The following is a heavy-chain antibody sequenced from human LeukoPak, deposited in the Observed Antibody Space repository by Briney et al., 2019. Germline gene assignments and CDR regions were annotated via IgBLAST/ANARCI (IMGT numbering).Heavy chain of an antibody. CDR1: GFTFSSYA. CDR2: ISGSDGST. Sequence: LPGGSLRLSRAASGFTFSSYAMTWVRQAPDKGLEWVSAISGSDGSTYYADSVKGRFTISRDDSQNTLYLQMNSLSAEDTAVYYCAKVETSGGANCYALDYWGQGTLVTVSS. V-gene: IGHV3-23*01. CDR3: AKVETSGGANCYALDY. J-gene: IGHJ4*02. D-gene: IGHD2-2*01.